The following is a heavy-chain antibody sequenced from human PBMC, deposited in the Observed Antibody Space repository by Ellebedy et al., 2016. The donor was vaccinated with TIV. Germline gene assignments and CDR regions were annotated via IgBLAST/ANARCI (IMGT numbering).Heavy chain of an antibody. CDR3: ARHGGCPGGTCYWNWFDP. V-gene: IGHV4-59*08. CDR2: VYYSGST. D-gene: IGHD2-15*01. J-gene: IGHJ5*02. Sequence: MPSETLSLTCSVSGGSISSYYWSWIRQPPGKGLEWIGYVYYSGSTNYNPSLKSRLTITVDTSKNQFSLKLSSVTAASTAVYYCARHGGCPGGTCYWNWFDPWGQGTLVIVSS. CDR1: GGSISSYY.